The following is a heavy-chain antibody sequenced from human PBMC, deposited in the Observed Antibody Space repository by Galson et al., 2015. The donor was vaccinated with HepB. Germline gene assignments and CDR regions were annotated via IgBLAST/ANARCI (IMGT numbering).Heavy chain of an antibody. J-gene: IGHJ3*02. D-gene: IGHD3-10*01. Sequence: QSGAEVKKPGESLRISCKGSGYTFTTYWISWVRQTPGKGLEWMGRIDTSDSYTNYNPSFQGHVTISVDKSITTAFLQWRSLRASDTAMYYCARHPPNDYDSGTNAFDIWGQGTMVTVSS. CDR1: GYTFTTYW. CDR3: ARHPPNDYDSGTNAFDI. V-gene: IGHV5-10-1*01. CDR2: IDTSDSYT.